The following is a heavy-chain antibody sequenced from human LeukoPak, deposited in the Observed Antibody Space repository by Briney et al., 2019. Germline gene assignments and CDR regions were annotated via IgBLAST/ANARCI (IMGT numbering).Heavy chain of an antibody. D-gene: IGHD3-22*01. CDR3: AKDYYYDSSGYFDY. V-gene: IGHV3-33*06. J-gene: IGHJ4*02. CDR1: GFTFSSYG. Sequence: TGGSLRLSCAASGFTFSSYGMHWVRQAPGKGLEWVAVIWYDGSNKYYADSVKGRFTISRDNSKNTLYLQMNSLRAEDTAVYYCAKDYYYDSSGYFDYWGQGTLVTLSS. CDR2: IWYDGSNK.